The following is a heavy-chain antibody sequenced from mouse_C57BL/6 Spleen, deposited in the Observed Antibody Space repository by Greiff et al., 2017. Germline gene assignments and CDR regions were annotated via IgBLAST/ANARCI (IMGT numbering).Heavy chain of an antibody. Sequence: EVQGVESGGDLVKPGGSLKLSCAASGFTFSSYGMSWVRQTPDKRLEWVATISSGGSYTYYPDSVKGRFTISRDNAKNTLYLPMSSLKSEDTAMYYCARDLGTTGYFDVWGTGTTVTVSS. CDR2: ISSGGSYT. J-gene: IGHJ1*03. D-gene: IGHD1-1*01. CDR3: ARDLGTTGYFDV. CDR1: GFTFSSYG. V-gene: IGHV5-6*01.